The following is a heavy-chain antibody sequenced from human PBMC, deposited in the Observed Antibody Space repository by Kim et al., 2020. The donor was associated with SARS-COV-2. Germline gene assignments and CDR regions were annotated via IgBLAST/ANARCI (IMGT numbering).Heavy chain of an antibody. V-gene: IGHV3-11*06. J-gene: IGHJ3*02. D-gene: IGHD2-15*01. CDR1: GFTFSDYY. CDR3: ASVGYCSGGSCYSLGAFDI. Sequence: GGSLRLSCAASGFTFSDYYMSWIRQAPGKGLEWVSYISSSSSYTNYADSVKGRFTISRDNAKNSLYLQMNSLRAEDTAVYYCASVGYCSGGSCYSLGAFDIWGQGTMVTVSS. CDR2: ISSSSSYT.